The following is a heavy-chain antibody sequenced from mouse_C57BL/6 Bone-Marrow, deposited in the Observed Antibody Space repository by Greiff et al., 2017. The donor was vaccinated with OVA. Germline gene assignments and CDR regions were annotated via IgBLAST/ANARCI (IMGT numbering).Heavy chain of an antibody. J-gene: IGHJ2*01. CDR1: GFTFSSYG. V-gene: IGHV5-6*01. CDR3: TRQPYDSSSFDY. Sequence: EVQVVESGGDLVKPGGSLKLSCAASGFTFSSYGMSWVRQTPDKRLEWVATISSGGSYTYYPDSVKGRFTISRDNAKNTLYLQMSSLKSEVTALYYWTRQPYDSSSFDYWGKGTTHTVSS. CDR2: ISSGGSYT. D-gene: IGHD1-1*01.